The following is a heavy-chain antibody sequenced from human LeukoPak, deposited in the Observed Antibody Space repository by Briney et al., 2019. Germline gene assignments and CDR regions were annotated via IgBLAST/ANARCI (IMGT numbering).Heavy chain of an antibody. D-gene: IGHD3-22*01. Sequence: GGSLRLSCAASGFPFSSYAMSWVRQAPGKGLEWVSVIYSGGRTYYADSVKGRFTTSRDNSKNTLYLQMNSLRAEDTAVYYCARAPDGYEAFDIWGQGTMVTVSS. CDR2: IYSGGRT. J-gene: IGHJ3*02. V-gene: IGHV3-66*01. CDR3: ARAPDGYEAFDI. CDR1: GFPFSSYA.